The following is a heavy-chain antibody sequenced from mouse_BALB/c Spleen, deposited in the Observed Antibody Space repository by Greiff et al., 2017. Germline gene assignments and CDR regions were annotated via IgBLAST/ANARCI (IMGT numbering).Heavy chain of an antibody. D-gene: IGHD1-1*01. J-gene: IGHJ1*01. Sequence: QVQLKESGPGLVAPSQSLSITCTVSGFSLTSYGVHWVRQPPGKGLEWLGVIWAGGSTNYNSALMSRLSISKDNSKSQVFLKMNSLQTDDTAMYYCARDRDGSSNGGYFDVWGAGTTVTVSS. CDR3: ARDRDGSSNGGYFDV. CDR1: GFSLTSYG. CDR2: IWAGGST. V-gene: IGHV2-9*02.